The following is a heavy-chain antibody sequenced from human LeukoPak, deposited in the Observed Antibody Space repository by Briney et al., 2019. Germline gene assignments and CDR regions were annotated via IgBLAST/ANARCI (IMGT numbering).Heavy chain of an antibody. J-gene: IGHJ6*04. V-gene: IGHV3-48*01. D-gene: IGHD3-10*02. CDR3: AELGITMIGGV. CDR1: GFTFSSYS. Sequence: GGSLRLSWAASGFTFSSYSMNWVRQAPGKGLEWVSYISSSSSTIYYADSVKGRFTISRDNAKNSLYLQMNSLRAEDTAVYYCAELGITMIGGVWGKGTTVTISS. CDR2: ISSSSSTI.